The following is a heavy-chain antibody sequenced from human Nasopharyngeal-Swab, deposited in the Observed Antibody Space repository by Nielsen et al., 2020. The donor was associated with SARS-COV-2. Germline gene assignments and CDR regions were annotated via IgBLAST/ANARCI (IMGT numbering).Heavy chain of an antibody. CDR3: ARGYYYDSSGYSNWFDP. CDR2: ISSGGSTM. Sequence: GESLKISCAASGSTFSNYGMNWVRQAPGTGLEWISYISSGGSTMYFADSVKGRFTISRDNAKNSLYLQMNSLRVEDTAIYYCARGYYYDSSGYSNWFDPWGQGTQVTVSS. CDR1: GSTFSNYG. V-gene: IGHV3-48*03. J-gene: IGHJ5*02. D-gene: IGHD3-22*01.